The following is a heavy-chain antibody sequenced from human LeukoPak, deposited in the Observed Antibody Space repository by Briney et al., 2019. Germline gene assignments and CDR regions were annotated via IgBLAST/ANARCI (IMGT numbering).Heavy chain of an antibody. CDR1: GYTLTDYY. V-gene: IGHV1-2*06. CDR3: ARDGGSVPVAGPLTMYGMDV. J-gene: IGHJ6*02. D-gene: IGHD6-19*01. CDR2: INPNSGGT. Sequence: ASVKVSCKASGYTLTDYYMHWVRQAPGQGLEWMGRINPNSGGTNYAQKFQGRVTMTRDTSTSTVYMELSSLRSEDTAVYYCARDGGSVPVAGPLTMYGMDVWGQGTTVTVPS.